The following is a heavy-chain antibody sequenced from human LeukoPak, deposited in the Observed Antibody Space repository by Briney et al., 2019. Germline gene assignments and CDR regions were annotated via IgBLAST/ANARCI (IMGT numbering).Heavy chain of an antibody. CDR1: GFTFSSYW. CDR2: IKQDGSDK. J-gene: IGHJ4*02. CDR3: ATYKNQLCTVYFDY. D-gene: IGHD1-1*01. Sequence: GGSLRLSCAASGFTFSSYWMSWVRQPPGKGLEWVANIKQDGSDKNYVDSVKGRFTISKDNAKNLLSLEMNGLRAEDTAVYYCATYKNQLCTVYFDYWGQGTLVTVSS. V-gene: IGHV3-7*02.